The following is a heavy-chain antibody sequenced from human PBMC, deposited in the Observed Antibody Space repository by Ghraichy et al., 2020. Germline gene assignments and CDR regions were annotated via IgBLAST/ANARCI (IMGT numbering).Heavy chain of an antibody. CDR3: TTAPFTISYYYYYYGMDV. J-gene: IGHJ6*02. D-gene: IGHD3-3*01. V-gene: IGHV3-15*07. CDR2: IKSKTDGGTT. Sequence: GGSLRLSCAASGFTFSNAWMNWVRQAPGKGLEWVGRIKSKTDGGTTDYAAPVIGRFTISRDDSKNTLYLQMNSLKTEDTAVYYCTTAPFTISYYYYYYGMDVWGQGTTVTVSS. CDR1: GFTFSNAW.